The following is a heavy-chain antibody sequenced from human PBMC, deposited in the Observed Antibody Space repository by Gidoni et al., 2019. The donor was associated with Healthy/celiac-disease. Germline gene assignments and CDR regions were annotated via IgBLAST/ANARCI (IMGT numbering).Heavy chain of an antibody. CDR2: ISGSGGST. CDR3: AKAPDSSTVYYYGMDV. D-gene: IGHD3-22*01. Sequence: EVQLLESGGGLVQPGGSLRLSCAASGFTFSSYAMSWVRQAPGKGLEWVSAISGSGGSTYYADSVKGRFTISRDNSKNTLYLQMNSLRAEDTAVYYCAKAPDSSTVYYYGMDVWGQGTTVTVSS. J-gene: IGHJ6*02. CDR1: GFTFSSYA. V-gene: IGHV3-23*01.